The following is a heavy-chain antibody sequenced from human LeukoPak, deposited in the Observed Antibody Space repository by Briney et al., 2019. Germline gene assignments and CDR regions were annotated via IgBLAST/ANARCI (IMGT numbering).Heavy chain of an antibody. Sequence: SETLSLTCTVSGGSISSSSYYWGWIRQPPGKGLEWIGSIYYSGSTYYNPSLKSRVTISVDTSKNQFSLKLSSVTAADTAVYYCARQIPALCGDYSEIDYWGQGTLVTVSS. CDR2: IYYSGST. D-gene: IGHD4-17*01. CDR1: GGSISSSSYY. V-gene: IGHV4-39*01. CDR3: ARQIPALCGDYSEIDY. J-gene: IGHJ4*02.